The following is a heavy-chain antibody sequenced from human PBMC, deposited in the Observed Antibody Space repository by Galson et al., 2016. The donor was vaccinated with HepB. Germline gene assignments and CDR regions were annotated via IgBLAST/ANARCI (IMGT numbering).Heavy chain of an antibody. CDR1: GGSFRGFY. V-gene: IGHV4-34*01. CDR3: ARGTLWGNSREALAY. CDR2: INHSGST. J-gene: IGHJ4*02. Sequence: TLSLTCAVYGGSFRGFYWSWIRQPPGKGLEWIGEINHSGSTNYNPSLQSRVTISLDTSKKQFSLKLSSVTAADTAVYYCARGTLWGNSREALAYWGQGTLVTVSS. D-gene: IGHD3-16*02.